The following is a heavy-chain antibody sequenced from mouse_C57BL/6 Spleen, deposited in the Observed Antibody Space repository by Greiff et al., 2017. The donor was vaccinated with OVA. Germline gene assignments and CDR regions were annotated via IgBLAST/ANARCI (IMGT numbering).Heavy chain of an antibody. J-gene: IGHJ4*01. CDR3: TRYAQYDYDMDD. CDR2: IDPETGGT. CDR1: GYTFTDYE. D-gene: IGHD1-3*01. V-gene: IGHV1-15*01. Sequence: VQLQQSGAELVRPGASVTLSCKASGYTFTDYEMHWVKQTPVHGLEWIGAIDPETGGTAYNQKFKGKAILTADKSSSTAYMELRSLTSEDSAVYYCTRYAQYDYDMDDWGKGTSVTVSS.